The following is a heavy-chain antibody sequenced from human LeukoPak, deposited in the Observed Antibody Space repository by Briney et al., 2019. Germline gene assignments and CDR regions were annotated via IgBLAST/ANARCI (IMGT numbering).Heavy chain of an antibody. J-gene: IGHJ4*02. CDR2: ISSSSSYI. CDR3: ARVEIQWELLTPFDY. D-gene: IGHD1-26*01. CDR1: GFTFSSYS. V-gene: IGHV3-21*01. Sequence: PGGSLRLSCAASGFTFSSYSMNWVRQAPGKGLEWVSSISSSSSYIYYADSVKGRFTISRDNAKNSLYLQMNSLRAEDTAVYYCARVEIQWELLTPFDYWGQGILVTVSS.